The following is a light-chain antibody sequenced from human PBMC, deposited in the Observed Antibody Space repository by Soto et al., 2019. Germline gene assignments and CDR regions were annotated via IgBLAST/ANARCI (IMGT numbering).Light chain of an antibody. V-gene: IGKV3-20*01. CDR2: GTS. CDR1: QSVSSKD. J-gene: IGKJ3*01. CDR3: QQYGSSLFT. Sequence: IVLKQSPGTLSLSQGERATLSFRASQSVSSKDLAGYQQKPGQAPRVLIYGTSIRASRVPERFSGGRSGTDFTLTITTLEPEDFAVYYCQQYGSSLFTFGPGTKVDIK.